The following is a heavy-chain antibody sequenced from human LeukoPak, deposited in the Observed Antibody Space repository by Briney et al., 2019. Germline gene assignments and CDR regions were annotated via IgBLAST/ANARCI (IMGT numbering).Heavy chain of an antibody. CDR2: INPNSGGT. J-gene: IGHJ4*02. D-gene: IGHD2-15*01. CDR3: AKGVGGSCYSASDY. V-gene: IGHV1-2*02. CDR1: GYTFTGYY. Sequence: ASVKVSCKASGYTFTGYYMHWVRQAPGQGLEWMGWINPNSGGTNYAQKFQGRVTMTRDTSISTAYMELSRLRSDDTAVYYCAKGVGGSCYSASDYWGQGTLVTVSS.